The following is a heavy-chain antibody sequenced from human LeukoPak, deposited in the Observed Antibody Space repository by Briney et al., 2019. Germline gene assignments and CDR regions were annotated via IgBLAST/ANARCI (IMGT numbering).Heavy chain of an antibody. CDR1: GGSISSSSYY. J-gene: IGHJ2*01. D-gene: IGHD4-17*01. V-gene: IGHV4-39*07. CDR2: IYYSGST. Sequence: SETLSLTCTVSGGSISSSSYYWGWIRQPPGKGLEWIGSIYYSGSTYYNPSLKSRVTISVDTSKNQFSLKLSSVTAADTAVYYCANTNWNPNYGDYVTWYFDLWGRGTLVTVSS. CDR3: ANTNWNPNYGDYVTWYFDL.